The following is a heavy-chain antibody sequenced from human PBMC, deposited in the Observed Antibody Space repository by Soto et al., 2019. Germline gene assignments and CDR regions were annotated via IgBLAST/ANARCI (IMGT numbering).Heavy chain of an antibody. D-gene: IGHD2-15*01. Sequence: GESLKISCKGSGYSFPNYWLGWVRQMPGKGLEWMGIIFPGDSDTRYSPSFQGQVTISADKSISTAYLQWSSLEASDTAMYYCARRAYCSGGSCYSSYYYYMDVWGKGTTVTVSS. CDR1: GYSFPNYW. V-gene: IGHV5-51*01. CDR3: ARRAYCSGGSCYSSYYYYMDV. J-gene: IGHJ6*03. CDR2: IFPGDSDT.